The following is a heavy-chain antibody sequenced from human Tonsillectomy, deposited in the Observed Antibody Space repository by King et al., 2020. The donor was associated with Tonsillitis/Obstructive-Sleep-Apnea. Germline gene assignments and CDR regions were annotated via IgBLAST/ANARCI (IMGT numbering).Heavy chain of an antibody. D-gene: IGHD6-13*01. CDR3: ARDLGYSSNWYAFDI. CDR1: GFTFSSYW. V-gene: IGHV3-7*01. Sequence: VQLVESGGGLVQPGGSLRLSCAASGFTFSSYWMSWVRQAPGKGLEWVANIKQDGSEKYYVDSVKGRFTISRDNAKNSLYLQMNSLRAEDTAVYYCARDLGYSSNWYAFDIWGQGTMVTVSS. J-gene: IGHJ3*02. CDR2: IKQDGSEK.